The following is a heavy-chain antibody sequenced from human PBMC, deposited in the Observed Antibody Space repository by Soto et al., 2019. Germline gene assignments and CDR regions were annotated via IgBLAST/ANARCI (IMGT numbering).Heavy chain of an antibody. CDR2: INPSGGST. V-gene: IGHV1-46*03. J-gene: IGHJ4*02. CDR3: ARAPRITIFGVVTPDVGGIDY. D-gene: IGHD3-3*01. CDR1: GYTFTSYY. Sequence: GASVKVSCKASGYTFTSYYMHWVRQAPGQGLEWMGIINPSGGSTSYAQKFQGRVTMTRDTSTSTVYMELSSLRSEDTAVYYCARAPRITIFGVVTPDVGGIDYWGQGTLVTVSS.